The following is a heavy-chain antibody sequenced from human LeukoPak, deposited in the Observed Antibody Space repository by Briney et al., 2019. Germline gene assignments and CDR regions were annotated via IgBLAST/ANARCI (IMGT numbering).Heavy chain of an antibody. Sequence: GGSLRLSCAASGFTFDDYAMHWARQAPGKGLEWVSGISWNSGSIGYADSVKGRFTISRDNAKNSLYLQMNSLRAEDTALYYCAGLFGVGEKDHYYYGMDVWGQGTTVTVSS. V-gene: IGHV3-9*01. CDR3: AGLFGVGEKDHYYYGMDV. D-gene: IGHD3-10*01. J-gene: IGHJ6*02. CDR1: GFTFDDYA. CDR2: ISWNSGSI.